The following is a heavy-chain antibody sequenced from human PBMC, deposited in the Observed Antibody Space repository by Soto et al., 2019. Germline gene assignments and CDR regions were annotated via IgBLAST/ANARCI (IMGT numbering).Heavy chain of an antibody. CDR2: ISAYDGKT. CDR3: ARDPHEFWTSYWFDP. V-gene: IGHV1-18*01. D-gene: IGHD3-3*01. CDR1: GYTFNTYG. J-gene: IGHJ5*02. Sequence: ASVKVSCKTPGYTFNTYGINWVRQAPGQGLELMGWISAYDGKTTYAEKFQGRVTLTTDTSTSTAYMELRSLRSDDTAIYYCARDPHEFWTSYWFDPWGQGTPVTVSS.